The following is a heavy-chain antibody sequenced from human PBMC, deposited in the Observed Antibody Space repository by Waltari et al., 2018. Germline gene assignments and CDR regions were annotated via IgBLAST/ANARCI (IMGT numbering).Heavy chain of an antibody. D-gene: IGHD4-17*01. CDR1: GYSISSGYY. CDR2: IYHSGST. V-gene: IGHV4-38-2*01. Sequence: QVQLQESGPGLVKPSETLSLTCAVSGYSISSGYYWGWIRQPPGKGLEWIGSIYHSGSTYYNPSLKGRVTISVDTSKNQFSLKLSSVTAADTAVYYCARTTVTPDYYYYYYMDVWGKGTTVTVSS. J-gene: IGHJ6*03. CDR3: ARTTVTPDYYYYYYMDV.